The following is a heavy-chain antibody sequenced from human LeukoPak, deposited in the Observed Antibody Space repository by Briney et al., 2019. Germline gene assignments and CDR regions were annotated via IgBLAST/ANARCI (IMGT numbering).Heavy chain of an antibody. V-gene: IGHV3-23*01. CDR3: ARVPSDYYYGMDV. D-gene: IGHD3-10*01. Sequence: GGSLRLSCAASGFTFSTYAMSWVRQAPGKGLEWVSVISADGGGTYYADSVKGRFTISRDNSKNTLYLQMNSLRAEDTAVYYCARVPSDYYYGMDVWGQGTTVTVSS. J-gene: IGHJ6*02. CDR1: GFTFSTYA. CDR2: ISADGGGT.